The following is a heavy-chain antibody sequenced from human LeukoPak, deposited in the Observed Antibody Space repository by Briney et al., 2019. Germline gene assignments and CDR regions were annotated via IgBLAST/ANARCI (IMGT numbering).Heavy chain of an antibody. D-gene: IGHD2-15*01. CDR2: INGDGSNT. CDR3: ARDLLNIVVVVAATFGGMDV. CDR1: GFTFSSHW. Sequence: GGSLRLSCAASGFTFSSHWMHWVRQAPGKGLVWVSRINGDGSNTTYADSVKGRFTISRDNAKNTLYLQMNSLRAEDTAVYYCARDLLNIVVVVAATFGGMDVWGQGTTVTVSS. V-gene: IGHV3-74*03. J-gene: IGHJ6*02.